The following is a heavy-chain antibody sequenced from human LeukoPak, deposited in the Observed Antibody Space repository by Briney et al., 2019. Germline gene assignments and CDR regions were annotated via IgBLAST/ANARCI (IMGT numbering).Heavy chain of an antibody. CDR3: ARDHQEGGSHAPLDY. CDR1: GYTFTSYG. CDR2: ISAYNGNT. D-gene: IGHD1-26*01. V-gene: IGHV1-18*01. J-gene: IGHJ4*02. Sequence: GASVKVSCKASGYTFTSYGISWVRQAPGQGLEWMGWISAYNGNTNYAQKLQGRVTMTTDTSTSTAYMELRSLRSDDTAVYYCARDHQEGGSHAPLDYWGQGTLVTVSS.